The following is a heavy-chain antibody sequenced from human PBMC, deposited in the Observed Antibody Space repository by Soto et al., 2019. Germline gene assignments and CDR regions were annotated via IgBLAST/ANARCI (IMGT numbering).Heavy chain of an antibody. Sequence: ASVKVSCKASGYTFTSYGISWVRQAPGQGLEWMGWISAYNGNTNYAQKLQGRVTMTTDTSTSTAYMELRSLRSDDTAVYYCARYYYDSSGYPLHYYYYGMDVWGQGTTVTVSS. D-gene: IGHD3-22*01. CDR3: ARYYYDSSGYPLHYYYYGMDV. V-gene: IGHV1-18*01. J-gene: IGHJ6*02. CDR1: GYTFTSYG. CDR2: ISAYNGNT.